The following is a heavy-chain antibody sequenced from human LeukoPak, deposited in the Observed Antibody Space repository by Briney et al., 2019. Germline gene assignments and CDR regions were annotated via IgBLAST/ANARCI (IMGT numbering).Heavy chain of an antibody. CDR3: ARGGVPAAMGWFDP. CDR1: GFTFSSYS. J-gene: IGHJ5*02. CDR2: ISSSSPYI. V-gene: IGHV3-21*01. D-gene: IGHD2-2*01. Sequence: GGSLRLSCAASGFTFSSYSMNWVRQAPGKGLEWVSAISSSSPYIYYADSLRGRFTISRDNTKNSLYLRMNSLRAEDTAVYYCARGGVPAAMGWFDPWGQGNLVTVSS.